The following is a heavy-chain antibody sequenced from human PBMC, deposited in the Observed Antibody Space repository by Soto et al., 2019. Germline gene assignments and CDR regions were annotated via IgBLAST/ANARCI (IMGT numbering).Heavy chain of an antibody. Sequence: GGSLRLSCAASGFTFSSYWMHWVRQAPGKGLVWVSRINNDGRSPSYGDTVKGRFPISRDNAKKRLYLKMNSLRAEDTAVYYCARDLAPGYCSSTSCYAGWFDYWGQGTLVTVSS. V-gene: IGHV3-74*01. D-gene: IGHD2-2*03. CDR3: ARDLAPGYCSSTSCYAGWFDY. CDR1: GFTFSSYW. J-gene: IGHJ4*02. CDR2: INNDGRSP.